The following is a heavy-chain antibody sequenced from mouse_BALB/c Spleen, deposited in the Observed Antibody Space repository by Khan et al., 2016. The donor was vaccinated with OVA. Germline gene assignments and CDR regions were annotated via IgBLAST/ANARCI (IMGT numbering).Heavy chain of an antibody. J-gene: IGHJ3*01. D-gene: IGHD1-1*01. CDR1: GFNIKDYY. CDR2: IDPENGDT. V-gene: IGHV14-4*02. Sequence: VRLQQSGAELVRSGASVKLSCTASGFNIKDYYMHWVKQRPEQGLEWIGWIDPENGDTEYAPKFQGKATMTADTSSNTAYLQLSSLTSEDTAVYYCNAFPYYYGRDWIAYWGQGTLVTVSA. CDR3: NAFPYYYGRDWIAY.